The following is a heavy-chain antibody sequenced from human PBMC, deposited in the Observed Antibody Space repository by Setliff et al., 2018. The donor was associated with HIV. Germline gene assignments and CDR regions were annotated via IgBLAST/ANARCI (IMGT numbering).Heavy chain of an antibody. CDR2: INHSGST. CDR1: GGSFSGYY. CDR3: ARYDYGDFDY. J-gene: IGHJ4*02. V-gene: IGHV4-34*01. D-gene: IGHD4-17*01. Sequence: KTSETLSLTCAVFGGSFSGYYWSWIRQPPGKGLEWIGEINHSGSTDYNPSLKSRVTISVDTSKNQFSLNLSSVTAADTAVYYCARYDYGDFDYWGQGTPVTVPQ.